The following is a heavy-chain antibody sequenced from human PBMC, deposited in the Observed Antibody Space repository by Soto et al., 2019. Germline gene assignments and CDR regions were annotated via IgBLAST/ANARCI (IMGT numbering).Heavy chain of an antibody. Sequence: SVKVSCKASGGTFSSYAISWVRQAPGQGLEWMGGIIPIFGTANYAQKFQGRVTITADESTSTAYMELSSLRSEDTAVYYCVVHSTRIAVADPVYYFDYWGQGTLVTVSS. D-gene: IGHD6-19*01. J-gene: IGHJ4*02. CDR3: VVHSTRIAVADPVYYFDY. CDR2: IIPIFGTA. V-gene: IGHV1-69*13. CDR1: GGTFSSYA.